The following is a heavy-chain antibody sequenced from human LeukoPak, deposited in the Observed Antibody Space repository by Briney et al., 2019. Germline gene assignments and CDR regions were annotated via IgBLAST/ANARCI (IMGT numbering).Heavy chain of an antibody. CDR2: IYYSGST. CDR1: GGSISSYY. D-gene: IGHD6-19*01. CDR3: ARGGYSSGWYLDY. J-gene: IGHJ4*02. Sequence: SETLSLTCTVSGGSISSYYRSWIRQPPGKGLEWIGYIYYSGSTNYNPSLKSRVTISVDTSKNQFSLKLSSVTAADTAVYYCARGGYSSGWYLDYWGQGTLVTVSS. V-gene: IGHV4-59*01.